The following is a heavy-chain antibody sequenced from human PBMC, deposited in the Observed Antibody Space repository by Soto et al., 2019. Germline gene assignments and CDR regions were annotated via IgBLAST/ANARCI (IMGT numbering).Heavy chain of an antibody. Sequence: QVQLQESGPGLVKPSGTLSLTCAVSGGSISSSNWWSWVRQPPGKGLEWIGEIYHSGSTNYNPSLKSRVTISVDKSKKQFSLKLSSVTAADTAVYYCARDRCSGGSCYSGREWRYFDCCGQGTLVTVSS. CDR2: IYHSGST. J-gene: IGHJ4*02. CDR1: GGSISSSNW. CDR3: ARDRCSGGSCYSGREWRYFDC. V-gene: IGHV4-4*02. D-gene: IGHD2-15*01.